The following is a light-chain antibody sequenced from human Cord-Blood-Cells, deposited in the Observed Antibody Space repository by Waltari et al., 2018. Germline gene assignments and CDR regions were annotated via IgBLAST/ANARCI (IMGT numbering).Light chain of an antibody. J-gene: IGLJ1*01. CDR1: SSDVGGYNY. CDR2: EVS. Sequence: QSALTQPASVSGSPGQSITISCTGTSSDVGGYNYVSWYQQPPGKAPKLMIYEVSNRPTGVSNRFSGSNSGSTASLTISGLQAEDEADYYCSSYTSSSTLYVFGTGTKVTVL. CDR3: SSYTSSSTLYV. V-gene: IGLV2-14*01.